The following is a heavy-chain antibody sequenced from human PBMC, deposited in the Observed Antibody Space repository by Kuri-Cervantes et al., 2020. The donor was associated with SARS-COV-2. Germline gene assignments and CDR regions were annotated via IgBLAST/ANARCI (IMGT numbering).Heavy chain of an antibody. V-gene: IGHV4-61*02. CDR3: ARDSYYDFWSGYSYWYFDL. J-gene: IGHJ2*01. Sequence: SETLSLTCTVSGGSVTSGSFYWNWIRQPAGKGLEWIGRVYASVHTDYTPSLKSRVTISVDTSKNQFSLKLSSVTAADTAVYYCARDSYYDFWSGYSYWYFDLWGRGTLVTVSS. CDR2: VYASVHT. D-gene: IGHD3-3*01. CDR1: GGSVTSGSFY.